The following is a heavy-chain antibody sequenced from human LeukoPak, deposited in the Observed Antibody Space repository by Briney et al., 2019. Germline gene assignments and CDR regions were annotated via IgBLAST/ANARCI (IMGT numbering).Heavy chain of an antibody. CDR1: GGTFSSYA. J-gene: IGHJ4*02. D-gene: IGHD3-22*01. CDR3: ARATIADSSTYYIDY. V-gene: IGHV1-69*13. Sequence: SVKVSCKASGGTFSSYAISWVRQAPGQGLEWMGGIIPIFGTANYAQKFQGRVTITADESTSTAYMELSSLTSDDTAVYYCARATIADSSTYYIDYWGLGTLVTVSS. CDR2: IIPIFGTA.